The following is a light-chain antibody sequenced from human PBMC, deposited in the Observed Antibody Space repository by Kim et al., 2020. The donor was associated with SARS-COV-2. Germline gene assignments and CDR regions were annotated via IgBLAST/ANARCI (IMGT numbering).Light chain of an antibody. V-gene: IGKV1-39*01. Sequence: TSVGDRVTITCRASQSISSYLKWYQQKPGKAPKLLVYAASSLQSGVPSRFSGSGSGKDFTLTISSLQPEDFATYYCQQSYSTPPFGGGTKVDIK. CDR3: QQSYSTPP. J-gene: IGKJ4*01. CDR2: AAS. CDR1: QSISSY.